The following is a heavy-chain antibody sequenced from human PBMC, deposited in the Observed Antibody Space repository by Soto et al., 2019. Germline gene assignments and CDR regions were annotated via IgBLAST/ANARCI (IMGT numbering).Heavy chain of an antibody. CDR2: IQSGGPT. CDR1: GFTVSSKY. V-gene: IGHV3-66*01. J-gene: IGHJ6*04. CDR3: ARDDVLCDAGRCYGVPLDV. Sequence: EVHLVESGGGLVQPGGSLRLSCVASGFTVSSKYMSWVRQAPGKGLEWVSLIQSGGPTYYADSVKGRFTISRDTSENTLHLQMDSLRAEDTAVYYCARDDVLCDAGRCYGVPLDVWGKGTPVTVSS. D-gene: IGHD2-15*01.